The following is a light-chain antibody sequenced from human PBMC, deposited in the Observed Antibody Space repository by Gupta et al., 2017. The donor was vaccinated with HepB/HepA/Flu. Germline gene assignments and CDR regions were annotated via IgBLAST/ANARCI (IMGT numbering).Light chain of an antibody. J-gene: IGLJ3*02. CDR1: TGAVTSGHS. CDR2: DTN. CDR3: RVSYHGGRWV. Sequence: HAVMPQEPSLPVSPGGPVSLTCGSGTGAVTSGHSPYWFQQRPGPAPRTLIYDTNNRHSWTPARFSGSRLGGKAALTLSGAQPEDEADYYGRVSYHGGRWVFGGGTKLTVL. V-gene: IGLV7-46*01.